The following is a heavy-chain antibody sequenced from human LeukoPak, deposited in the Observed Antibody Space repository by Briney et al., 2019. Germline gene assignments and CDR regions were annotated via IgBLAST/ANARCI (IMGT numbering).Heavy chain of an antibody. CDR1: GYTLTELS. Sequence: ASVKVSCKVSGYTLTELSMHWVRQAPGKGLEWMGGFDPEDGETIYAQKFQGRVTMTEDTSTDTAYMELSRLRSDDTAVYYCAREIVGATIYFFDYWGQGTLVTVSS. CDR2: FDPEDGET. J-gene: IGHJ4*02. CDR3: AREIVGATIYFFDY. D-gene: IGHD1-26*01. V-gene: IGHV1-24*01.